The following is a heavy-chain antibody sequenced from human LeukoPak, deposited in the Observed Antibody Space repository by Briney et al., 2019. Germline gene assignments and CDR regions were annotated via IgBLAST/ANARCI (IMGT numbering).Heavy chain of an antibody. CDR2: ISGSGGST. CDR1: GFTFSSYS. J-gene: IGHJ4*02. V-gene: IGHV3-23*01. D-gene: IGHD2-15*01. Sequence: GGSLRLSCAASGFTFSSYSMNWVRQAPGKGQEWVSAISGSGGSTYYADSVKSRFTISRDNSKNTVYLQMNSLRAEDTAVYYCARDRVVELSQNFDQWGQGTLVTVSS. CDR3: ARDRVVELSQNFDQ.